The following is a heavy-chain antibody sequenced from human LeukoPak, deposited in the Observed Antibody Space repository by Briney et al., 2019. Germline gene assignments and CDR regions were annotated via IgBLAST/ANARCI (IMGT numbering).Heavy chain of an antibody. CDR2: IKQDGSVK. CDR1: GFTFTNYW. Sequence: GGSLRLSCAASGFTFTNYWMTWVRQAPGKGLEWVANIKQDGSVKYYVDSVKGRFTISRDNAKNSLYLQMNSLRAEDTAVYNCARIGYSSSSLDFWGRGTLVAVSS. V-gene: IGHV3-7*03. CDR3: ARIGYSSSSLDF. J-gene: IGHJ4*02. D-gene: IGHD6-6*01.